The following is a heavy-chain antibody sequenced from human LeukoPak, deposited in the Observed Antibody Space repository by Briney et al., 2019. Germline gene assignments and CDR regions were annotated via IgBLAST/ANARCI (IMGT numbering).Heavy chain of an antibody. CDR2: IIPIFGTA. J-gene: IGHJ2*01. CDR1: GGTFSSYA. Sequence: GASVKVSCNASGGTFSSYAISWVRQAPGQGLEWMGGIIPIFGTANYAQKFQGRVTITADESTSTAYMELSSLRSEDTAVYYCAREIVRPDWYFDLWGRGTLVTVSS. D-gene: IGHD3-16*02. CDR3: AREIVRPDWYFDL. V-gene: IGHV1-69*13.